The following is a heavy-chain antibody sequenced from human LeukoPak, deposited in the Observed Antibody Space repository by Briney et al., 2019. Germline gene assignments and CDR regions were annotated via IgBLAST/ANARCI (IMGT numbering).Heavy chain of an antibody. CDR1: GYTFTGYY. J-gene: IGHJ5*02. V-gene: IGHV1-2*04. D-gene: IGHD2-2*01. CDR2: INPNSGGT. CDR3: ARGDGGYCSSTSCSFDP. Sequence: GASVKVSCKASGYTFTGYYMHWVRQAPGQGLEWMGWINPNSGGTNYAQKFQGWVTMTRDTSISTAYMELSRLRSDDTAVYYCARGDGGYCSSTSCSFDPWGQGTLVTVSS.